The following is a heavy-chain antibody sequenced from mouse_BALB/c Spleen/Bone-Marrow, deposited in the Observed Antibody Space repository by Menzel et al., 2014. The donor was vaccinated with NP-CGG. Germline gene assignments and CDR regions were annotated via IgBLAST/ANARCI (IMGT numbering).Heavy chain of an antibody. CDR2: INPSNGRA. V-gene: IGHV1S81*02. Sequence: QVQLQQSGAELVKPGASVKLSCKASAYTFTSYWMHWVKQRPGQGLEWIGEINPSNGRADYNEKFRSKATLTVDRSSSTAYMQLSSLTSEDSAVYYCARAGGYDGFAYWGQGTLVTVSA. CDR3: ARAGGYDGFAY. CDR1: AYTFTSYW. J-gene: IGHJ3*01. D-gene: IGHD2-2*01.